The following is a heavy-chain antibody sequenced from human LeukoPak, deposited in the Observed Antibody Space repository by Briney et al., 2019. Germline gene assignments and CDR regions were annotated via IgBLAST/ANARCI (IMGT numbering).Heavy chain of an antibody. CDR1: GFTFSSNW. D-gene: IGHD2-2*01. CDR3: ARDPSPRTTYYYYYMDV. J-gene: IGHJ6*03. V-gene: IGHV3-74*01. CDR2: INSDGSTT. Sequence: GGSLRLSCAASGFTFSSNWMHWVRQAPGKGLVWVSRINSDGSTTSYADSVKGRFTISRDNAKNSLYLQMNSLRVEDTAVYYCARDPSPRTTYYYYYMDVWGKGTTVTVSS.